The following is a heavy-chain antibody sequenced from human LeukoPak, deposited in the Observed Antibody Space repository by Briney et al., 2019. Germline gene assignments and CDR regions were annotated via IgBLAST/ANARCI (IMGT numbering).Heavy chain of an antibody. CDR3: AKGLGSSWYYFDY. CDR2: ISWNSGSI. D-gene: IGHD6-13*01. J-gene: IGHJ4*02. CDR1: GFTFDDYA. Sequence: GGSLRLSCAASGFTFDDYAMHWVRQAPGKGLEWISGISWNSGSIGYADSVKGRFTISRDNAKNSLYLQMNSLRAEDTALYYCAKGLGSSWYYFDYWGQGTLVTVSS. V-gene: IGHV3-9*01.